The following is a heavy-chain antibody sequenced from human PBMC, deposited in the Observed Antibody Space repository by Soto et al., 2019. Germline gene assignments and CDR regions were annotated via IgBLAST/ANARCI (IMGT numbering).Heavy chain of an antibody. V-gene: IGHV4-59*01. Sequence: PSETLSLTCTISGGSISVYYWSWIRQSPGQGLEWIGYIYDSGSPYYNPSLKTRVTIPADTSKNQISLKLPSATAADTAVYFCARGVGSSPPRYWGRGTLVTVSS. CDR3: ARGVGSSPPRY. CDR1: GGSISVYY. CDR2: IYDSGSP. D-gene: IGHD3-9*01. J-gene: IGHJ4*02.